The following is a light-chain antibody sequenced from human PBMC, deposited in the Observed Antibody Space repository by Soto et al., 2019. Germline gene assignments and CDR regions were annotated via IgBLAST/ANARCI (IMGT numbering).Light chain of an antibody. V-gene: IGLV2-14*03. J-gene: IGLJ2*01. CDR1: SSDVGGYNY. CDR3: SSYTGSSTLVI. Sequence: QSALTQPASVSGSPGQSLTISCTGTSSDVGGYNYVSWYQQHPGKAPKLIIYDVTNRPSGVSHRFSGSKSGNTAPLTISGLQAEDEADYYCSSYTGSSTLVIFGGGTQLTVL. CDR2: DVT.